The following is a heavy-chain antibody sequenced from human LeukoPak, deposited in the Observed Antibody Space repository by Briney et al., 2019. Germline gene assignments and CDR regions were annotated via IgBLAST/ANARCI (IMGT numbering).Heavy chain of an antibody. Sequence: SETLSLTCTVSGGSISSYYWSWIRQPPGKGLEWIGYIYYSGSTNYNPSLKSRVTISVDTSKNQFSLKLSSVTAADTAVYYCARLRYCTNGICPWGQGTLVTVSS. CDR3: ARLRYCTNGICP. V-gene: IGHV4-59*12. D-gene: IGHD2-8*01. CDR1: GGSISSYY. J-gene: IGHJ5*02. CDR2: IYYSGST.